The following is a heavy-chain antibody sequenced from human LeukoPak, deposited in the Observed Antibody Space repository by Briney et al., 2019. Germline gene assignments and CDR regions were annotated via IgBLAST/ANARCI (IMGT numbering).Heavy chain of an antibody. CDR2: ISGSGGST. Sequence: SGGSLRLSCAASGFTFSSYAMSWVRQAPGKGLEWVSAISGSGGSTYYADSVKGRFTISRDNSKNTLYLQMNSLRAEDTAVYYCAKVAHVVVPAAISGPPNYYYYYMDVWGKGTTVTVSS. V-gene: IGHV3-23*01. CDR1: GFTFSSYA. J-gene: IGHJ6*03. CDR3: AKVAHVVVPAAISGPPNYYYYYMDV. D-gene: IGHD2-2*01.